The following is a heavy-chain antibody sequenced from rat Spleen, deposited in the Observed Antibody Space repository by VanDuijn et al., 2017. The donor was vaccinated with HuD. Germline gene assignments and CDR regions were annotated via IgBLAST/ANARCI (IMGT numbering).Heavy chain of an antibody. CDR2: ISYEGSST. CDR1: GFTFSDYY. V-gene: IGHV5-22*01. D-gene: IGHD1-5*01. Sequence: EVQLVESGGGLVQPGRSLKLSCAASGFTFSDYYMAWVRQAPKKGLEWVASISYEGSSTYYGDSVKGRFTISRDNAKSTLYLQMNSLRSEDTATYYCARLGYRYTTGVMDAWGQGASVTVSS. CDR3: ARLGYRYTTGVMDA. J-gene: IGHJ4*01.